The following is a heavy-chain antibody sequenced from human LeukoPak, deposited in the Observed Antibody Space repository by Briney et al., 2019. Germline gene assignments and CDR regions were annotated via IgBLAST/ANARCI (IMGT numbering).Heavy chain of an antibody. D-gene: IGHD2-21*02. Sequence: SETLSLTCSDSGGSISSRTHYWAWIRQPPGKGLEWIGSINYSGKLTYNPSLKSRVTVSIDTSKNQFSLTLSSVTAADTAVYYCARDFGDWRTDYWGQGTLVTVSS. V-gene: IGHV4-39*07. J-gene: IGHJ4*02. CDR1: GGSISSRTHY. CDR2: INYSGKL. CDR3: ARDFGDWRTDY.